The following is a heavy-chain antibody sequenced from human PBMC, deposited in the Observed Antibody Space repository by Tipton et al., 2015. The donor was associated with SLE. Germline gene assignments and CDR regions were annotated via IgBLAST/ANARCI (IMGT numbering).Heavy chain of an antibody. V-gene: IGHV4-39*07. CDR3: GGAYGPRDY. CDR1: GGSISRSTYY. J-gene: IGHJ4*02. Sequence: TLSLTCTVSGGSISRSTYYWGWIRQPPGKGLEWIGSIYFYGSTYYNPSLKSRVTISVDTSKNQFSLKLSSVTAADTAVYYCGGAYGPRDYWGQGTLVTVSS. CDR2: IYFYGST. D-gene: IGHD3-10*01.